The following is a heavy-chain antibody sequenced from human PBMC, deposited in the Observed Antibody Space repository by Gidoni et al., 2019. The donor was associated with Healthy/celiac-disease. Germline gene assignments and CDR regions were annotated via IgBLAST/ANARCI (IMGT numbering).Heavy chain of an antibody. Sequence: QVQLQQWGAGLLKPSATLSLTCAVYGGSFSGYYWSWIPQPPGKGLEWIGEINHSGSTNSNPSLKIRVTISVDTSKNQFSLKLSSVTAADTAVYYCARAGYYYDSSGYYFRYYYYGMDVWGQGTTVTVSS. J-gene: IGHJ6*02. V-gene: IGHV4-34*01. CDR1: GGSFSGYY. CDR2: INHSGST. CDR3: ARAGYYYDSSGYYFRYYYYGMDV. D-gene: IGHD3-22*01.